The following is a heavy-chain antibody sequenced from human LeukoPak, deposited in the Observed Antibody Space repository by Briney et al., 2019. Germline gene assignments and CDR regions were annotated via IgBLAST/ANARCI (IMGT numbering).Heavy chain of an antibody. Sequence: PGGSLRLSCAASGFPFSDYGMYWVRQAPGKGLEWLAVISHDGSNKYYADSVKGRITISRDNSMNTLYLQMNSLRAEDTAVYYCATPRGGKLLLDAFDMWGQGTMVTVSS. CDR3: ATPRGGKLLLDAFDM. CDR1: GFPFSDYG. CDR2: ISHDGSNK. D-gene: IGHD3-10*01. J-gene: IGHJ3*02. V-gene: IGHV3-30*03.